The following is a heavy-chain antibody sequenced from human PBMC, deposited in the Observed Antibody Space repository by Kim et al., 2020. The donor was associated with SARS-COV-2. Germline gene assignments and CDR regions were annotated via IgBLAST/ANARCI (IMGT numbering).Heavy chain of an antibody. CDR2: INSDGSST. V-gene: IGHV3-74*01. Sequence: GGSLRHSCAASGFTFSSYWMHWVRQAPGKGLVWVSRINSDGSSTSYADSVKGRFTISRDNAKNTLYLQMNSLRAEDTAVYYCARAAQLRYFDWLTDAFDIWGQGTMVTVSS. D-gene: IGHD3-9*01. CDR1: GFTFSSYW. J-gene: IGHJ3*02. CDR3: ARAAQLRYFDWLTDAFDI.